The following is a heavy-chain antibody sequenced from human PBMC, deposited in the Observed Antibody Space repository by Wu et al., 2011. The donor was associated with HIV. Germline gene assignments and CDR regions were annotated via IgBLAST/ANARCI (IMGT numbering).Heavy chain of an antibody. V-gene: IGHV1-2*02. J-gene: IGHJ6*03. Sequence: QVQLVQSGAEVKKPGASVKVSCKASGYTFTAYYLHWLRQAPGQGLEWMGWINPNSGGTEYAQTFQGRVIMTRDTSISTAYMELSRLGSDDTALYYCARGTDSHYYYYYYMDVWGKGTTVTVSS. D-gene: IGHD3-22*01. CDR1: GYTFTAYY. CDR3: ARGTDSHYYYYYYMDV. CDR2: INPNSGGT.